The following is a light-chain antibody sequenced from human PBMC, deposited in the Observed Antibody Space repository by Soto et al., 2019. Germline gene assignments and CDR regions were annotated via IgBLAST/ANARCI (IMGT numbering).Light chain of an antibody. CDR1: SYNIGSNT. J-gene: IGLJ1*01. CDR3: AAWDDSLNGYV. Sequence: QSVLTQPPSASGTPGQRVTTSCSGSSYNIGSNTVNWYQQLPGTAPKLLIHANNQRPSGVPDRFSGSKSGTSASLAISWLQSEEADYYCAAWDDSLNGYVFGTGTKLTVL. V-gene: IGLV1-44*01. CDR2: ANN.